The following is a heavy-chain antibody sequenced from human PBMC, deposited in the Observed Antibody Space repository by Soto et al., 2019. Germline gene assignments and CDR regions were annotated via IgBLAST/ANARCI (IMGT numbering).Heavy chain of an antibody. CDR1: GGTFSSYA. CDR3: ARGAHVQFMYYYDSSGYWFDP. Sequence: QVQLVQSGAEVKKPGSSVKVSCKASGGTFSSYAISWVRQAPGQGLEWMGGIIPIFGTANYAQKFQGRVTITADKSTSTAYMELSSLRSEDTAVYYCARGAHVQFMYYYDSSGYWFDPWGQGTLVTVSS. V-gene: IGHV1-69*06. D-gene: IGHD3-22*01. CDR2: IIPIFGTA. J-gene: IGHJ5*02.